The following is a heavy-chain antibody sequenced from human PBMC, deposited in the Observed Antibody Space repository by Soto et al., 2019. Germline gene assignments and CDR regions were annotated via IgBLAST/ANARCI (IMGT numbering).Heavy chain of an antibody. Sequence: LRLSCAASGFTFSSYVMSWVRQAPGKGLEWVSAISGSGSGTYYADSVKGRFTISRDNSKNTLYVQMNSLRAEDTAVYYCVKGRRRYDFDYPGQGTLVTGSS. D-gene: IGHD5-12*01. CDR1: GFTFSSYV. J-gene: IGHJ4*02. V-gene: IGHV3-23*01. CDR3: VKGRRRYDFDY. CDR2: ISGSGSGT.